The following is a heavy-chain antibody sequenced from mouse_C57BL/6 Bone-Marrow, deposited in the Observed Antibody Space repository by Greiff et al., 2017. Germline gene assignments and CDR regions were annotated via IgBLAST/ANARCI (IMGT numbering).Heavy chain of an antibody. J-gene: IGHJ2*01. CDR2: INPGSGGT. D-gene: IGHD6-1*01. Sequence: QVQLKQSGAELVRPGTSVKVSCKASGYAFTNYLIEWVKQRPGQGLEWIGVINPGSGGTNYNEKFKGKATLTADKSSSTAYMQLSSLTSEDSAVYFYGKDANYFDYGGQGTTLTVS. CDR1: GYAFTNYL. V-gene: IGHV1-54*01. CDR3: GKDANYFDY.